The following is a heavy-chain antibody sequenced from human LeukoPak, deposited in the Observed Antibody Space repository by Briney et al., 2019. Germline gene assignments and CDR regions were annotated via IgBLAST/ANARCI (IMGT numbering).Heavy chain of an antibody. CDR1: GGSIRSGTYY. Sequence: PSETLSLTCTVSGGSIRSGTYYWSWIRQPAGKGLEWIGRIYTSGSTNYNPSLKSRVTISVDTSKNQFSLKLSSVTAADTAVYYCAREADPGIAAAGTASYFDYWGQGTLVTVSS. D-gene: IGHD6-13*01. V-gene: IGHV4-61*02. J-gene: IGHJ4*02. CDR2: IYTSGST. CDR3: AREADPGIAAAGTASYFDY.